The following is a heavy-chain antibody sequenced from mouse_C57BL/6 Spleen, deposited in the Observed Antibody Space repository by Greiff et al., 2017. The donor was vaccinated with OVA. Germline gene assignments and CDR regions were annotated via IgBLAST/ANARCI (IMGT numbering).Heavy chain of an antibody. J-gene: IGHJ1*03. D-gene: IGHD1-1*01. CDR3: ARRGGYGSSYWYFDV. CDR2: IYWDDDK. CDR1: GFSLSTSGMG. Sequence: QVTLKECGPGILQSSQTLSLTCSFSGFSLSTSGMGVSWIRQPSGKGLEWLAHIYWDDDKRYNPSLKSRLTISKDTSRNQVFLKITSVDTADTATYYCARRGGYGSSYWYFDVWGTGTTVTVSS. V-gene: IGHV8-12*01.